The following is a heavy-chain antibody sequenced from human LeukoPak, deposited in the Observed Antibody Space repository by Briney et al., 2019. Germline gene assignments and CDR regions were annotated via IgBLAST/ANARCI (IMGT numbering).Heavy chain of an antibody. Sequence: AETLSLTCTVAGGSISSTTYYWGWIRQLPGKGLEWIGSIYYSGSTYYNPSLKSRVTISVDTSKNQFSLKLTSVTAADTAVFYCARQPRSPYTGYDPWGQGTLVTVSS. D-gene: IGHD5-12*01. CDR1: GGSISSTTYY. CDR2: IYYSGST. V-gene: IGHV4-39*01. J-gene: IGHJ5*02. CDR3: ARQPRSPYTGYDP.